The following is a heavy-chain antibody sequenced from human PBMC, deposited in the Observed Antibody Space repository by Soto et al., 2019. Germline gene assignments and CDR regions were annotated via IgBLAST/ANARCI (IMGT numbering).Heavy chain of an antibody. CDR2: IYPDDSDA. CDR3: ARHVGGSGYYDSSGYWFDP. J-gene: IGHJ5*02. Sequence: LGESLKISCKASGYNFTTDWIGWVRQMPGKGLEWMGIIYPDDSDARYSPSFEGQVTISADKSITTAHLQWSSLKASDTAMYYCARHVGGSGYYDSSGYWFDPWGQGTLVTV. D-gene: IGHD3-22*01. V-gene: IGHV5-51*01. CDR1: GYNFTTDW.